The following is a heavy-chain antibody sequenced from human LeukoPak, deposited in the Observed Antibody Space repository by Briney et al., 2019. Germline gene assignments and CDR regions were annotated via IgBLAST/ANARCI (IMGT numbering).Heavy chain of an antibody. Sequence: GGSLRLSCAASGFTFSSNWMHWVRQAPGKGLVWVSRINEDGSTTNYADSVKGRSIIFRDNAKNTLYLQMNSLRAEDTAAYYCVRDLGGRSGHWGQGTLVTVSS. J-gene: IGHJ4*02. CDR1: GFTFSSNW. V-gene: IGHV3-74*01. D-gene: IGHD1-26*01. CDR3: VRDLGGRSGH. CDR2: INEDGSTT.